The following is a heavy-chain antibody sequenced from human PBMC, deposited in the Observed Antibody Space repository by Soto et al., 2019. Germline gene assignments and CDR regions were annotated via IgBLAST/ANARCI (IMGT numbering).Heavy chain of an antibody. D-gene: IGHD5-18*01. CDR2: ISWNSGSI. CDR1: GFTFDDYA. CDR3: AKVASYGYSYYFDY. J-gene: IGHJ4*02. Sequence: GGSLRLSCAASGFTFDDYAMHWVRQAPGKGLEWVSGISWNSGSIGYADSVKGRFTISRDNAKNSLYLQMNSLRAEDTALYHCAKVASYGYSYYFDYWGQGTLVTVS. V-gene: IGHV3-9*01.